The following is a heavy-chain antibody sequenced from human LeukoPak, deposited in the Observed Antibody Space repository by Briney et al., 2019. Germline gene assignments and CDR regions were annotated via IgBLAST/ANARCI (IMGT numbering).Heavy chain of an antibody. Sequence: PSETLSLTCTVSGVSFSSSTYYWAWIRQPPGKGLEWIGSFYYTGSTYSNPSLKSRVTISVDTSNNQFSLNLRSVTAADTAVYYCARRAVTEDYWGPGTLVTVSS. V-gene: IGHV4-39*01. J-gene: IGHJ4*02. CDR2: FYYTGST. D-gene: IGHD4-11*01. CDR1: GVSFSSSTYY. CDR3: ARRAVTEDY.